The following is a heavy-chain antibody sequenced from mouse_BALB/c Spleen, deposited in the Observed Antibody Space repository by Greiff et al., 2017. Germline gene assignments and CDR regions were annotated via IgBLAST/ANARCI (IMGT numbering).Heavy chain of an antibody. V-gene: IGHV1S127*01. CDR1: GYSFTSYW. J-gene: IGHJ2*01. CDR3: ASGYGKDY. CDR2: IDPSDSET. Sequence: QVQLQQSGPQLVRPGASVKISCKASGYSFTSYWMPWVKQRPGQGLEWIGMIDPSDSETRLNQKFKDKATLTVDKSSSTAYMQLSSPTSEDSAVYYCASGYGKDYWGQGTTLTVSA. D-gene: IGHD2-10*02.